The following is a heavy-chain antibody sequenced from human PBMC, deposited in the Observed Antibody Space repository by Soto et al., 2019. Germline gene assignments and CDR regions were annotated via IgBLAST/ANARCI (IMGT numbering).Heavy chain of an antibody. J-gene: IGHJ4*02. CDR2: IREDASEK. V-gene: IGHV3-7*01. Sequence: PGGSLRLSFAASGFSLSTYWMNWVLQAPGKGLEWVANIREDASEKYYVDSVKGRFTVSRDNAKNSLYLKINSLRAEDTAVYYCARDSLKEPGTFDYWGQGTLVTVSS. CDR3: ARDSLKEPGTFDY. CDR1: GFSLSTYW.